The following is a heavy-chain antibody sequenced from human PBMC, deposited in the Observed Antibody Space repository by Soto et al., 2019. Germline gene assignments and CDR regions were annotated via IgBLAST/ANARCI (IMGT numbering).Heavy chain of an antibody. J-gene: IGHJ4*02. Sequence: PGGSLRLSCAASGFTFSSYGMHWVRQAPGKGLEWVAVIWYDGSNKYYADSVKGRFTISRDNSKNTLYLQMNSLRAEDTAVYYCARDQGLVIHDYWGQGTLVTVSS. CDR1: GFTFSSYG. CDR3: ARDQGLVIHDY. D-gene: IGHD3-9*01. V-gene: IGHV3-33*01. CDR2: IWYDGSNK.